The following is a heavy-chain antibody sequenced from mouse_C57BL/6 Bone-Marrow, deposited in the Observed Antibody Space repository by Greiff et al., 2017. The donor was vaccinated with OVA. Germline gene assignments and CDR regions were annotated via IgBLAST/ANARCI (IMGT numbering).Heavy chain of an antibody. CDR1: GYTFTDYE. V-gene: IGHV1-15*01. CDR2: IDPETGGT. D-gene: IGHD1-1*01. CDR3: TRHYYGSSYPYYYAMDY. J-gene: IGHJ4*01. Sequence: VQLQESGAELVRPGASVTLSCKASGYTFTDYEMHWVKQTPVHGLEWIGAIDPETGGTAYNQKFKGKAILTADKSSSTAYMELRSLTSEDSAVYYCTRHYYGSSYPYYYAMDYWGQGTSVTVSS.